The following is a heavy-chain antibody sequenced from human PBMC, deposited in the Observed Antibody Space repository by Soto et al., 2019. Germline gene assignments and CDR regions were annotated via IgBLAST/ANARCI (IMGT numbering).Heavy chain of an antibody. CDR2: IYYSGST. J-gene: IGHJ3*02. Sequence: QVQLQESGPGLVKPSETLSLTCTVSGGSISSYYWSWIRQPPGKGLEWIGYIYYSGSTNYNPSLKSRVTISVDPSKNQFSLKLSSVTAADTAVYYCARFTPYCSSTNCYYAFHIWGQGTMVTVSS. D-gene: IGHD2-2*01. CDR1: GGSISSYY. V-gene: IGHV4-59*01. CDR3: ARFTPYCSSTNCYYAFHI.